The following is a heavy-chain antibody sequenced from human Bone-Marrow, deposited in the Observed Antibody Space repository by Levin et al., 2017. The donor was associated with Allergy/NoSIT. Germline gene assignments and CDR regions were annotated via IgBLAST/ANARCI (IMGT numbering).Heavy chain of an antibody. CDR3: AKDRRSEYGGNSYIDY. Sequence: GESLKISCAASGFTFSSYGMHWVRQAPGKGLEWVAVISYDGSNKYYADSVKGRFTISRDNSKNTLYLQMNSLRAEDTAVYYCAKDRRSEYGGNSYIDYWGQGTLVTVSS. V-gene: IGHV3-30*18. CDR1: GFTFSSYG. D-gene: IGHD4-23*01. CDR2: ISYDGSNK. J-gene: IGHJ4*02.